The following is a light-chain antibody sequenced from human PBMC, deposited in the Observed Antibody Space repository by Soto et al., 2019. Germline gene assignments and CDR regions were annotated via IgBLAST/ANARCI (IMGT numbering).Light chain of an antibody. CDR3: QKYNHAPT. V-gene: IGKV1-27*01. CDR1: QAISSY. J-gene: IGKJ4*01. CDR2: ATS. Sequence: DIQLTQSPSSLSASVGDRVTITCRASQAISSYLAWYQQKPGKVPELLIYATSTLQSGAPSRFSGSGSRTDFTLTISSLQAEDVATYYCQKYNHAPTFGGGTKVEIK.